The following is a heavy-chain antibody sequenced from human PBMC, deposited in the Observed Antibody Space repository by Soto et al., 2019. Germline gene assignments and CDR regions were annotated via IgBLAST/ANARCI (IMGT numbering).Heavy chain of an antibody. CDR3: ANFNWYCDL. CDR2: IYYTGST. J-gene: IGHJ2*01. V-gene: IGHV4-59*01. Sequence: QVQLQESGPGLVKPSETLSLTCTVSGGSISSYFWSWIRQPPGKGLEWIGYIYYTGSTNYNPSLKSRVTISVDTSKNQFSLQLGSVTAADTAVYYCANFNWYCDLWGRGTLVTVSS. CDR1: GGSISSYF.